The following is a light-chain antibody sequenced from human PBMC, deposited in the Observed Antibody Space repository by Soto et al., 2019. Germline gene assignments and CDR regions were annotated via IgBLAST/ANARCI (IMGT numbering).Light chain of an antibody. V-gene: IGLV1-51*01. Sequence: QSVLTQPPSVSAAPGQKVTISCSGSGSNIGKNDILWYQQFPGTVPKLLIYDNDKRPSGIPDRFSGSKSGTSATLGIAGLQTGDEADYYCGTWDSSLSAGVFGGGTQLTVL. CDR1: GSNIGKND. CDR3: GTWDSSLSAGV. CDR2: DND. J-gene: IGLJ3*02.